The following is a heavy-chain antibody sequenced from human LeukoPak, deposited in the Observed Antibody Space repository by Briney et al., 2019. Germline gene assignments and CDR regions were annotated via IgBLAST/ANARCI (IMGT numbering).Heavy chain of an antibody. CDR2: FDPEDGET. CDR1: GYTLTELS. V-gene: IGHV1-24*01. CDR3: ATGRQLWLRPPFDY. D-gene: IGHD5-18*01. J-gene: IGHJ4*02. Sequence: ASVKVSCKVSGYTLTELSMHLVRQAPGKGLEWMGGFDPEDGETIYAQKFQGRVTMTEDTSTDTAYMELSSLRSEDTAVYYCATGRQLWLRPPFDYWGQGTLVTVSS.